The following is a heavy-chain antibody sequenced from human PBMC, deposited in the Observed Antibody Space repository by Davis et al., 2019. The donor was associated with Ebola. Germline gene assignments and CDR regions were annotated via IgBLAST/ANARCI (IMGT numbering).Heavy chain of an antibody. Sequence: GESLKISCSVSGFTFEEYTMQWARQAPGKGLEWVSLISWYGGRTDYAVSVKGRVTITRRNSKKSLFVHMNSRRTEDSALYYYTRGWLFGGKRGYFYLGMDVWGQGATVTVSS. D-gene: IGHD3-10*02. V-gene: IGHV3-43*01. CDR2: ISWYGGRT. CDR1: GFTFEEYT. J-gene: IGHJ6*02. CDR3: TRGWLFGGKRGYFYLGMDV.